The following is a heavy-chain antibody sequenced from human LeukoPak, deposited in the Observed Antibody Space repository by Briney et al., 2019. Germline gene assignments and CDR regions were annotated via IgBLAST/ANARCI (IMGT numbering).Heavy chain of an antibody. V-gene: IGHV3-7*01. CDR1: GFIFSHYW. CDR3: ARALTTDHSGRWFDP. D-gene: IGHD4-17*01. Sequence: GGSLRLSCAVSGFIFSHYWMRCLRQAPGKEAEWVANIKLFGDEQYYGDSVKGRFIISRDNAKNSLYLQVHSLRADDTAVYYCARALTTDHSGRWFDPWGQGTLVTVSS. CDR2: IKLFGDEQ. J-gene: IGHJ5*02.